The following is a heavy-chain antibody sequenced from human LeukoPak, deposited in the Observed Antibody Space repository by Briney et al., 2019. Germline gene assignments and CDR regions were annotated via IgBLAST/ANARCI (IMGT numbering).Heavy chain of an antibody. Sequence: SETLSLTCTVSGGSISSNSNYWAWIRQPPGRGLEWIGSISYGGSTYYSPSLESRVTISVDTSKNQFSLKLSSVTAADTAVYYGARQALWFFDHWGQGTLVTVSS. J-gene: IGHJ4*02. V-gene: IGHV4-39*01. CDR3: ARQALWFFDH. CDR2: ISYGGST. D-gene: IGHD2-21*01. CDR1: GGSISSNSNY.